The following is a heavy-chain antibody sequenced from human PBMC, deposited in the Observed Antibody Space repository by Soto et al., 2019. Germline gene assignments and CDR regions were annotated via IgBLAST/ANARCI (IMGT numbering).Heavy chain of an antibody. CDR2: ITDSGTGT. CDR1: GFTLSSCV. D-gene: IGHD6-13*01. Sequence: EVHLLESGGGLVQPGESLRLSCGASGFTLSSCVKSWVRQAPGKGLEWVSCITDSGTGTYYADSVKGRFTISRDNSKNTMYLQMINLRAEDTGVYYCAKGLINGRWYAADWGQGTLVPVA. V-gene: IGHV3-23*01. J-gene: IGHJ4*02. CDR3: AKGLINGRWYAAD.